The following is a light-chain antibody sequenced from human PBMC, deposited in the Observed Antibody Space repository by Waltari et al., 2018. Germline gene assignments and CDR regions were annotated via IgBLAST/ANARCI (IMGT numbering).Light chain of an antibody. Sequence: QSALTQPASVSGSPGQSITISCTGTSSDVGAYNSVSWYQQHPGKAPKPMISEVSNPPSGLSNRFSGSKSGNTASLTISGLQAEDEADYYCSSYTTTSTVVFGGGTKLTVL. CDR2: EVS. J-gene: IGLJ2*01. V-gene: IGLV2-14*01. CDR3: SSYTTTSTVV. CDR1: SSDVGAYNS.